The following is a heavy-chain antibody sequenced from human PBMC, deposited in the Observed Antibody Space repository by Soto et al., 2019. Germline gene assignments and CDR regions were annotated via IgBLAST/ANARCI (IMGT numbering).Heavy chain of an antibody. J-gene: IGHJ5*02. CDR3: ARGRAPTIFWTGPTTTCFDP. CDR1: GGSFSGYF. D-gene: IGHD3-3*01. Sequence: SETLSLTCGVCGGSFSGYFWSWLRQSPCKGLEWLAEANDRGIRNYNQFLRGRLTISLETSKNNFYLGLSSVTSAETAVCDSARGRAPTIFWTGPTTTCFDPGGQETQVTV. CDR2: ANDRGIR. V-gene: IGHV4-34*01.